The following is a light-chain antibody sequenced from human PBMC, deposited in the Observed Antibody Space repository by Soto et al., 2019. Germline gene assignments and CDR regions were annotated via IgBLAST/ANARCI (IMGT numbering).Light chain of an antibody. Sequence: DIQMTQSPSTLSGSVGDRVTITCRASQTISSWLAWYQQKPGKAPKLLIYKASTLKSGVPSRFSGSGSGTEVTLTISSLQPDDFATYDCQHANRYSEAFCQGTKVELK. CDR3: QHANRYSEA. V-gene: IGKV1-5*03. J-gene: IGKJ1*01. CDR1: QTISSW. CDR2: KAS.